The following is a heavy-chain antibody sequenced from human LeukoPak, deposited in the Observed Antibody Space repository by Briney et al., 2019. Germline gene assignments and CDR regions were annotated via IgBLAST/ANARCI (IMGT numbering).Heavy chain of an antibody. Sequence: GGSLRLSCAASGFTVSNTFMSWVRQAPGKGLEWVSFVFNGDATYYADSVKGRFTISRDSTKNTLFLQMNSLRAEDTAVYYCARDWSEDTAMVTPRFDYWGQGTLVTVSS. CDR3: ARDWSEDTAMVTPRFDY. CDR2: VFNGDAT. CDR1: GFTVSNTF. V-gene: IGHV3-66*01. J-gene: IGHJ4*02. D-gene: IGHD5-18*01.